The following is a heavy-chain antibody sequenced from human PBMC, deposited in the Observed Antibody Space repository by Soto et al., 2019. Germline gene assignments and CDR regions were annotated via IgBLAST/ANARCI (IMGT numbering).Heavy chain of an antibody. J-gene: IGHJ4*02. V-gene: IGHV4-31*03. Sequence: PSETLSLTCTVSGGSISSGGYYWSWIRQHPGKGLEWIGYIYYSGSTYYNPSLKSRVTISVDTSKNQFSLKLSSVTAADTAVYYCARADTFGGVIVAFDYWGQGTLVTVSS. CDR1: GGSISSGGYY. CDR3: ARADTFGGVIVAFDY. CDR2: IYYSGST. D-gene: IGHD3-16*02.